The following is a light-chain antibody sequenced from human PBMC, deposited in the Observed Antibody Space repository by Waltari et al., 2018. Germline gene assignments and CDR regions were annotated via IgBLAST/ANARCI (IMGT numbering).Light chain of an antibody. CDR3: CAYAGKV. J-gene: IGLJ3*02. Sequence: QSALTQPASVSGSPGQSATIPCTGTSNDVGSPNFFSWYQQPPGQAPKRIIHDDTDRPSGVSDRFSGSKSANGASLTISGLQAEDEAHYYCCAYAGKVFGGGTRLTVL. CDR2: DDT. V-gene: IGLV2-23*01. CDR1: SNDVGSPNF.